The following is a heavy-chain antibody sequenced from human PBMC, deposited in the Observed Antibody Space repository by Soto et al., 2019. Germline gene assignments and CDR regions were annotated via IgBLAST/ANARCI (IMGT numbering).Heavy chain of an antibody. CDR1: GFTFSRVS. V-gene: IGHV3-21*01. CDR2: ISSASSET. J-gene: IGHJ4*02. D-gene: IGHD2-2*01. CDR3: ARYCSNLDCHYLYYFDS. Sequence: PGGSLRLSCEASGFTFSRVSMNWVRQVPGKGLEWVASISSASSETWYADSVKGRFIISRDNAQNSLFLQMNTLRPEDSAIYYCARYCSNLDCHYLYYFDSWGQGTQVTVSS.